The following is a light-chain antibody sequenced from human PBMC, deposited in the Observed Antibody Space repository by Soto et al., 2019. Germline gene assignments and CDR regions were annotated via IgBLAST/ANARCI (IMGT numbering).Light chain of an antibody. J-gene: IGKJ5*01. Sequence: EIVLTQSPATLSLLPGERATLSCRASQSVGSYLAWYQQKPGQPPRLLLYDASSRATGIPARFSGSGSGTDFTLTISSLEPEDFALYYCQPRSNWITFGQGTRLEIE. V-gene: IGKV3-11*01. CDR3: QPRSNWIT. CDR2: DAS. CDR1: QSVGSY.